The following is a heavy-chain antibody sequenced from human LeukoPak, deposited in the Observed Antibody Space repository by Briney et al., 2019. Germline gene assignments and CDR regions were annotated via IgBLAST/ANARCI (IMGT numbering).Heavy chain of an antibody. D-gene: IGHD6-19*01. CDR3: AREHDRHSSGWWDY. CDR1: GGSISSGGYY. V-gene: IGHV4-31*03. Sequence: PSQTLSLTCTVSGGSISSGGYYWSWIRQHPGKGLEWIGYIYYSGSTYYNPSLKSRVTISVDTSKNQFSLKLSSVTAADTAVYYCAREHDRHSSGWWDYWGQGTLVTVSS. CDR2: IYYSGST. J-gene: IGHJ4*02.